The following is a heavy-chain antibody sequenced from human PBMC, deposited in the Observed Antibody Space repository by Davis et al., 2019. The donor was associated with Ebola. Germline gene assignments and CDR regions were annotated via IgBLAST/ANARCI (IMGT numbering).Heavy chain of an antibody. CDR1: GYTFTTYG. J-gene: IGHJ6*02. V-gene: IGHV1-18*01. CDR3: ARDRYCSGGSCYSSYYYGMDV. CDR2: LSTYIDNT. D-gene: IGHD2-15*01. Sequence: AASVKVSCKASGYTFTTYGISWVRQAPGQGLEWMGWLSTYIDNTNYAQKLQGRVTMTTDTSTSTAYMELRGLRSDDTAVYYCARDRYCSGGSCYSSYYYGMDVWGQGTTVTVSS.